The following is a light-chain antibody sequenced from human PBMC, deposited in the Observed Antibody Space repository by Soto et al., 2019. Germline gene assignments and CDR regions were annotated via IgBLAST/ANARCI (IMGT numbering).Light chain of an antibody. CDR1: SSNIGAGHD. CDR2: GSR. V-gene: IGLV1-40*01. J-gene: IGLJ1*01. CDR3: QSYDSSVSAHDV. Sequence: QSVLTQPPSVSGAPGQRVTISCTGSSSNIGAGHDVHWYQQLPGSAPKLLIYGSRNRPSGVPDRFSGSRSGTSASLAITGLQAEDEADYYCQSYDSSVSAHDVFGTGTKLTVL.